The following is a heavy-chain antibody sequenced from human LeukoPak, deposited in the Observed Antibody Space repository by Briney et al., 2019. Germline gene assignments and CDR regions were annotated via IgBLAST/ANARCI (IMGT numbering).Heavy chain of an antibody. CDR3: AREGGYSYGKSYYFYMDV. CDR1: GFTFSSYW. J-gene: IGHJ6*03. Sequence: PGGSLRLSCAASGFTFSSYWMSWARQAPGKGLEEVANTKQHGSEKYYVDSGKGRFTISGDNAKNSLYLQMNSLRAEDTAVYYCAREGGYSYGKSYYFYMDVWGKGTTVTVSS. CDR2: TKQHGSEK. D-gene: IGHD5-18*01. V-gene: IGHV3-7*01.